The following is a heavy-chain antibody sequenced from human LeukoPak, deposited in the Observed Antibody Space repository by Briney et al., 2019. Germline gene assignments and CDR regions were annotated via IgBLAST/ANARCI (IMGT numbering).Heavy chain of an antibody. D-gene: IGHD6-13*01. CDR1: GGSISSSNW. J-gene: IGHJ5*02. Sequence: PSGTLSLTCAVSGGSISSSNWWSWVRQPPGKGLEWIGEIYHSGSTNYNPSLKSRVTISVDKSKNQFSLKLSSVTAADTAVYYCARKGYSSSWYGWFDPWGQGTLVTVSS. V-gene: IGHV4-4*02. CDR3: ARKGYSSSWYGWFDP. CDR2: IYHSGST.